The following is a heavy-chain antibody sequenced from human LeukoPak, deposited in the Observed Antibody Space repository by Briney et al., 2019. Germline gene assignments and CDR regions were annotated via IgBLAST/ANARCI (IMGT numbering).Heavy chain of an antibody. V-gene: IGHV4-39*01. J-gene: IGHJ4*02. CDR2: IYYSGST. CDR3: ARHDSSGYYYFDY. Sequence: SETLSLTCTVSGGSISSSSYYWGWIRQPPGKGLEWIGSIYYSGSTYYNPSLTSRVTISVDTSKNQFSLKLSSVTAADTAVYYCARHDSSGYYYFDYWGQGTLVTVSS. CDR1: GGSISSSSYY. D-gene: IGHD3-22*01.